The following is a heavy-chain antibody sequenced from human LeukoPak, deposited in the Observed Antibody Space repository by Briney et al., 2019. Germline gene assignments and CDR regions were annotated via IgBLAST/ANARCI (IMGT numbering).Heavy chain of an antibody. CDR3: ANRDDYFDY. Sequence: GGSLRLSCVVSGFTVSNNYMSWVRQAPRKGLEWVSAISGSGGSTYYADSVKGRFTISRDNSKNTLYLQMNSLRAEDTAVYYCANRDDYFDYWGQGTLVTVSS. D-gene: IGHD5-24*01. CDR2: ISGSGGST. J-gene: IGHJ4*02. V-gene: IGHV3-23*01. CDR1: GFTVSNNY.